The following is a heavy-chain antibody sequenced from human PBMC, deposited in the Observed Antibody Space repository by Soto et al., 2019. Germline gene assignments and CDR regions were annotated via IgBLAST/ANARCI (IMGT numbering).Heavy chain of an antibody. CDR1: GGSIFSSY. V-gene: IGHV4-59*01. CDR3: ARLPAASSWFDP. CDR2: VYYSGST. Sequence: PSETLSLTCTVSGGSIFSSYWTWTRQPPGKGLEWIGNVYYSGSTNYNPSLKSRITISVDTSKNQFSLNLSSVTAADTAVYYCARLPAASSWFDPWGQGTLVTVSS. D-gene: IGHD2-15*01. J-gene: IGHJ5*02.